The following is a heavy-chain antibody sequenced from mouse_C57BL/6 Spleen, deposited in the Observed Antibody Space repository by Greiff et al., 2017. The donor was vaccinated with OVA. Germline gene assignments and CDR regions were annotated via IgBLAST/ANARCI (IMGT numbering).Heavy chain of an antibody. J-gene: IGHJ3*01. D-gene: IGHD4-1*01. CDR1: GYTFTEYT. CDR2: FYPGSGSI. CDR3: ARHEELTGGFAY. V-gene: IGHV1-62-2*01. Sequence: VKLMESGAELVKPGASVKLSCKASGYTFTEYTIHWVKQRSGQGLEWIGWFYPGSGSIKYNEKFKDKATLTADKSSSTVYMELSRLTSEDSAVYFCARHEELTGGFAYWGQGTLVTVSA.